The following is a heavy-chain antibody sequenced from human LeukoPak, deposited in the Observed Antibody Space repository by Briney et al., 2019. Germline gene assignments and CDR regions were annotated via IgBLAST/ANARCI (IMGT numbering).Heavy chain of an antibody. J-gene: IGHJ5*02. CDR3: ARHLLIVVVPAAIYTWFDP. CDR2: IKQDGSEK. D-gene: IGHD2-2*01. CDR1: GFTFSTYW. V-gene: IGHV3-7*01. Sequence: GGSLRLSCSASGFTFSTYWMSWVRQAPGKGLEWVANIKQDGSEKYSVDSVKGRFTISRDNAKTSLYLQMNSLRAEDTAVYYCARHLLIVVVPAAIYTWFDPWGQGTLVTVSS.